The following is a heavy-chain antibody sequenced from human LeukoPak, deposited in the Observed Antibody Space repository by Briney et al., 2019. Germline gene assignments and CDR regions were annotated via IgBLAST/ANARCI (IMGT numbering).Heavy chain of an antibody. CDR2: FYNSGSA. J-gene: IGHJ4*02. CDR1: GGSISAYY. Sequence: SETLSLTCTVSGGSISAYYWTWIRQPPGKGLEWIGYFYNSGSANYNPSLKSRVTISLDTSKRQLSLRLSSVTAADTAVYYCARGLADRAYFFDFWGQGTLVTVSS. CDR3: ARGLADRAYFFDF. V-gene: IGHV4-59*01.